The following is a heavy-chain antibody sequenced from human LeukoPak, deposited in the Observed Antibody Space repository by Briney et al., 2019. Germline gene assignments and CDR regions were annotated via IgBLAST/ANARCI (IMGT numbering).Heavy chain of an antibody. CDR1: GGSISSYY. V-gene: IGHV4-59*01. J-gene: IGHJ6*02. D-gene: IGHD5-12*01. CDR2: IYYSGST. Sequence: SETLSLTCTVSGGSISSYYWSWIRQPPGKGLEGIGYIYYSGSTNYNPSLKSRVTISVDTSKNQFSLKLSSVTAADTAVYYCARAMGWGYGDYYYYYGMDVWGQGTTVTVSS. CDR3: ARAMGWGYGDYYYYYGMDV.